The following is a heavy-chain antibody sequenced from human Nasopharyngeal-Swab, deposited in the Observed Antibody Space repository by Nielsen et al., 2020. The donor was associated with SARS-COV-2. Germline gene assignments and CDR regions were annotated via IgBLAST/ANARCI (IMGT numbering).Heavy chain of an antibody. CDR2: INSDGSST. Sequence: GESLKISCAASGFTFSSYWMHWVRQAPGKGLVWVSRINSDGSSTSYADSVKGRFTISRDNAKNTLYLQMNSLRAEDTAVYYCTTDVLSELGYWGQGTLVTVSS. J-gene: IGHJ4*02. CDR1: GFTFSSYW. V-gene: IGHV3-74*01. CDR3: TTDVLSELGY. D-gene: IGHD1-26*01.